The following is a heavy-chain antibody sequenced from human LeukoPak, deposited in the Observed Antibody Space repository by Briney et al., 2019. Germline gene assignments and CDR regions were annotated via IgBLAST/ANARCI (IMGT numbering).Heavy chain of an antibody. CDR3: ARSGGPGTYHQLRYNWFDP. Sequence: PGGSLRLSCAASGFTLSDYHMNWVRQAPGKGLEWLSSITTISHYIYYAGAVRGRFTFSRDNAKNSLYLQMNSLRGEDTAVYYCARSGGPGTYHQLRYNWFDPWGQGTLVTVSS. J-gene: IGHJ5*02. CDR2: ITTISHYI. D-gene: IGHD3-10*01. V-gene: IGHV3-21*01. CDR1: GFTLSDYH.